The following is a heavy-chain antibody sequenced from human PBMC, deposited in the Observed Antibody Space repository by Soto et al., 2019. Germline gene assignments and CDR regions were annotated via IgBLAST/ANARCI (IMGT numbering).Heavy chain of an antibody. J-gene: IGHJ4*02. D-gene: IGHD1-26*01. V-gene: IGHV3-30-3*01. CDR3: ARVPSWRYPEFCY. Sequence: QVQLVESGGGVVQPGRSLRLSCAASGFIFSSYTMHWVRQAPGKGLEWVGVITYDGSSQYYADSVKGRFTISRDNSRNMLFLQMNSLRPDDTAVYYCARVPSWRYPEFCYWGQGTLVNVSS. CDR1: GFIFSSYT. CDR2: ITYDGSSQ.